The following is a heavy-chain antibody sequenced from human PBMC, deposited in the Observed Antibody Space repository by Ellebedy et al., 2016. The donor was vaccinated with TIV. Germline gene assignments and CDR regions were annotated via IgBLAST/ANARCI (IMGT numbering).Heavy chain of an antibody. CDR3: AGDSTYYYDSSGYSFDY. V-gene: IGHV3-53*04. CDR2: IYSGGST. D-gene: IGHD3-22*01. J-gene: IGHJ4*02. CDR1: GFTVSSNY. Sequence: GESLKISCAASGFTVSSNYMSWVRQAPGKGLEWVSVIYSGGSTYYADSVKGRFTISRHNSKNTLYLQMNSLRAEDTAVYYCAGDSTYYYDSSGYSFDYWGQGTLVTVSS.